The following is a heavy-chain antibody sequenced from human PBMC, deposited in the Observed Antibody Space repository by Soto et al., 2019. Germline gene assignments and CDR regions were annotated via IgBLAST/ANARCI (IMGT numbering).Heavy chain of an antibody. Sequence: PGGSLRLSCAASGFTFSSYGMHWVRQAPGKGLEWVAVILYDGSNKYYADSVKGRFTISRDNSKNTLYLQMNSLRAEDTAVYYCAKEKSHFWSGDRPRYYFDYWGQGTLVTVSS. CDR2: ILYDGSNK. CDR1: GFTFSSYG. J-gene: IGHJ4*02. V-gene: IGHV3-30*18. CDR3: AKEKSHFWSGDRPRYYFDY. D-gene: IGHD3-3*02.